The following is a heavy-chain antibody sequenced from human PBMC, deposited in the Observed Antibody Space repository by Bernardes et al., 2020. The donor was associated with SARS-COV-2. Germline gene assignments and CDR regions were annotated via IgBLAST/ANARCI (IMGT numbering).Heavy chain of an antibody. V-gene: IGHV3-15*01. CDR3: TTGGQAYTCNECDH. J-gene: IGHJ4*02. CDR1: GFTFSSAW. CDR2: IRRKSDGGTT. D-gene: IGHD3-16*01. Sequence: GGSLRLSCAASGFTFSSAWMIWVRQAPGKGLEWVGHIRRKSDGGTTDYAAPVTGRFTISRDDSESTLYLQMNSLETEDTAVYYCTTGGQAYTCNECDHWGQGTLVTVSS.